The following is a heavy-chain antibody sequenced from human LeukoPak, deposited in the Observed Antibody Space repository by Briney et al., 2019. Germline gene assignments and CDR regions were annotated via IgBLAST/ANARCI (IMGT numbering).Heavy chain of an antibody. CDR2: MLDIVTS. Sequence: SETLSLTCTVSGRSFSSHYSGWIRQSPGKGREGMAYMLDIVTSKDNPSLKSRLTLSAATSTTQFSFRPSYVTAAATAVYYCATIKRGTPFGYFYFWGQGILVTVSS. CDR3: ATIKRGTPFGYFYF. D-gene: IGHD1-7*01. CDR1: GRSFSSHY. J-gene: IGHJ4*02. V-gene: IGHV4-59*11.